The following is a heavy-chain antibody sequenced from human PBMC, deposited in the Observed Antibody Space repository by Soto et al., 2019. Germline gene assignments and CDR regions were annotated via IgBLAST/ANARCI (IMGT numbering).Heavy chain of an antibody. D-gene: IGHD6-13*01. CDR3: ARCAGGSSWDPQYYGMDV. CDR1: GYTFTTYA. V-gene: IGHV1-3*01. J-gene: IGHJ6*02. Sequence: QVQLVQSGAEVKKPGASVKVSCKASGYTFTTYAIDWVRQAPGQRLEWMGWSNAGNGNTKYSQKFKGRVTITRDTSASTAYMELSSRRSEDTAVYYCARCAGGSSWDPQYYGMDVWGQGTTVTVSS. CDR2: SNAGNGNT.